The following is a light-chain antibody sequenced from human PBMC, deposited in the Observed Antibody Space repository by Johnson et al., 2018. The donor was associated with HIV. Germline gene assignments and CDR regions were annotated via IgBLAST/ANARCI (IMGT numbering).Light chain of an antibody. CDR2: DNN. Sequence: QSVLTQPPSVSSAPGQKVTISCSGSSSNIANNYVSWYQQLPGTAPKLLIYDNNKRPSGIPDRFSGSKSGTSATLGITGLPTGDEADYYCGIWDSSLSAGVFGTGTKVTVL. CDR3: GIWDSSLSAGV. J-gene: IGLJ1*01. CDR1: SSNIANNY. V-gene: IGLV1-51*01.